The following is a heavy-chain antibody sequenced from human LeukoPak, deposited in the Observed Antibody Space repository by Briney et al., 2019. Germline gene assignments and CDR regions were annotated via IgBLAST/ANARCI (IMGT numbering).Heavy chain of an antibody. Sequence: SETLSLTCTVSGASISTGSYFWGWIRQPPGKGLEWIGSIYFSGSTYYNPSLKSRVAISVDTSKNHFSLKLSSVPAADTAVYYCATHGSAPSSYYDSSGYLPWGQGTLVTVSS. CDR3: ATHGSAPSSYYDSSGYLP. CDR1: GASISTGSYF. J-gene: IGHJ4*02. D-gene: IGHD3-22*01. V-gene: IGHV4-39*02. CDR2: IYFSGST.